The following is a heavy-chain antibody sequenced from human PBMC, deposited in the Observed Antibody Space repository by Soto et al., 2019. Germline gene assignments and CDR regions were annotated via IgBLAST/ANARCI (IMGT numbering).Heavy chain of an antibody. Sequence: SETLSLTCTVSGGSISPYYWSWIRQPPGKGLEWLGYIYYSGSTNYNPSLKSRVTISVDMSKNQFSLKLSSVTAADTAVYYCAIYQKGYSGIHVFDYWGQGTLVTVSS. V-gene: IGHV4-59*01. J-gene: IGHJ4*02. CDR2: IYYSGST. D-gene: IGHD1-26*01. CDR1: GGSISPYY. CDR3: AIYQKGYSGIHVFDY.